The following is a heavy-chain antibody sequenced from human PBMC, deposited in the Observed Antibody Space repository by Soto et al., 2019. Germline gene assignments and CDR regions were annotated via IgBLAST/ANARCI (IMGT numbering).Heavy chain of an antibody. CDR1: GGTFSSYA. D-gene: IGHD2-2*01. V-gene: IGHV1-69*13. Sequence: SVKVSCKASGGTFSSYAISWVRQAPGQGLEWMGGIIPIFGTANYAQKFQGRVTITADESTSTAYMELSSLRSEDTAVYYCARFVVTDAIKVEHAFDIWGQGTMVTVS. CDR2: IIPIFGTA. CDR3: ARFVVTDAIKVEHAFDI. J-gene: IGHJ3*02.